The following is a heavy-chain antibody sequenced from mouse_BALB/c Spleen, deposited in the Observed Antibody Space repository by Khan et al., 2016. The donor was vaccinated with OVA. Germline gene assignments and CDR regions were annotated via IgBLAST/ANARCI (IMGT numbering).Heavy chain of an antibody. CDR3: ARGASYWYFDV. CDR1: GYTFTNYG. Sequence: QIQLVQSGPELKKPGETVKISCKASGYTFTNYGMNWVKQAPGKGLKWMGWINTYTGEPTYADDFKGRFAFSLETSASTAYLQINNLKNEDMATXLCARGASYWYFDVWGAGTTVIVSS. V-gene: IGHV9-1*02. CDR2: INTYTGEP. J-gene: IGHJ1*01.